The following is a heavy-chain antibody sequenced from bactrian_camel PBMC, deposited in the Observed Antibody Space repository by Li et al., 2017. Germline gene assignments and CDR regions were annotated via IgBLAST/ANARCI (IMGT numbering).Heavy chain of an antibody. D-gene: IGHD7*01. V-gene: IGHV3S40*01. CDR2: INSDGDRT. Sequence: VQLVESGGGLVQPGGSLRLSCAPSGFTGDKYDMSWVRQALGKGLQWVSRINSDGDRTYYADSVKGRFTISRDNAKNTLYLQLNSLKTEDMAMYYCASELGERYNFGDQGTQVTVS. CDR1: GFTGDKYD. CDR3: ASELGERYNF. J-gene: IGHJ4*01.